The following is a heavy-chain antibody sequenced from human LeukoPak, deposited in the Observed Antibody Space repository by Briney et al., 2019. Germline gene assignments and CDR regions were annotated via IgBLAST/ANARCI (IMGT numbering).Heavy chain of an antibody. D-gene: IGHD2-2*01. Sequence: ASVKVSCKASGYSFTVYYMHWVRQAPGQGLEWMGWINPNSGGTNYAQKFQGRVTMTRDTSISTAYMELSRLRSDDTAVYYCARVIWGDCSSTSCYAGSWFDPWGQGTLVTVSS. CDR3: ARVIWGDCSSTSCYAGSWFDP. J-gene: IGHJ5*02. V-gene: IGHV1-2*02. CDR1: GYSFTVYY. CDR2: INPNSGGT.